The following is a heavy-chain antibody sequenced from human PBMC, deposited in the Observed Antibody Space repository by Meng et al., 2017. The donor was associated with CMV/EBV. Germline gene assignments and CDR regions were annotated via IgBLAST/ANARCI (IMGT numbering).Heavy chain of an antibody. CDR1: GGTFSSYT. J-gene: IGHJ5*02. CDR3: ARGIAAAGTSGWWFDP. CDR2: IIPILGIA. Sequence: SVTVSCKASGGTFSSYTISWVRQAPGQGLEWMGRIIPILGIANYAEKFQGRVTITADKSTSTAYMELSSLRSEDTAVYYCARGIAAAGTSGWWFDPWGQGTLVTVSS. V-gene: IGHV1-69*02. D-gene: IGHD6-13*01.